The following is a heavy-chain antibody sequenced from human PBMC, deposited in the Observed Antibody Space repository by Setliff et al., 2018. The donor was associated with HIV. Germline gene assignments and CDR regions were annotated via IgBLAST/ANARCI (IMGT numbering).Heavy chain of an antibody. CDR1: GFTFSSYS. V-gene: IGHV3-48*01. CDR2: ISSSSSTI. D-gene: IGHD5-12*01. CDR3: ARDTRDGYRGVEYWYFDL. Sequence: HPGGSLRLSCAASGFTFSSYSMDWVRQAPGKGLEWVSYISSSSSTIYYADSVKGRFTISRDNAKNSLYLQMNSLRAEDTAVYYCARDTRDGYRGVEYWYFDLWGRGTLVTVSS. J-gene: IGHJ2*01.